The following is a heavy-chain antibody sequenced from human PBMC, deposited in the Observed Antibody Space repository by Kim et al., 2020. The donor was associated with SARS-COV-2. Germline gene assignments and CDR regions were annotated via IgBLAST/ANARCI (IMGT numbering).Heavy chain of an antibody. CDR2: ISARGSYI. CDR3: GRPRDSSNNGWFDP. D-gene: IGHD6-13*01. CDR1: GFTSSSYS. J-gene: IGHJ5*02. V-gene: IGHV3-21*01. Sequence: GGSLRLSCAASGFTSSSYSMNWVRQAPGKGLEWVSSISARGSYIYYADSVQGRFTISRDNARNSLYLQMKSLRAEDTAVYYCGRPRDSSNNGWFDPWGQGTLFTVSS.